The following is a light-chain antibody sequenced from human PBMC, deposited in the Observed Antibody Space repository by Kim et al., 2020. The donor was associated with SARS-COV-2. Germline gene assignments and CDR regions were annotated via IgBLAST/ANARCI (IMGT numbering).Light chain of an antibody. Sequence: SSELTQDPAVSVALGQTVRITCQGDSLRSYYATWYQHKPGQAPKVVIYGKDNRPSGVPDRFSGSSSGNTAYLTIPGTQAGDEADSYCNSRDSNDDVVFGG. CDR2: GKD. CDR3: NSRDSNDDVV. V-gene: IGLV3-19*01. CDR1: SLRSYY. J-gene: IGLJ2*01.